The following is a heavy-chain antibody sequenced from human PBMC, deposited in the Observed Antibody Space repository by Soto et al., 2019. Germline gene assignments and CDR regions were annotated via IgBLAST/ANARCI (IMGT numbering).Heavy chain of an antibody. CDR3: ARDLYGVGATSFHDY. J-gene: IGHJ4*02. V-gene: IGHV3-30-3*01. CDR1: GFTFSSYA. D-gene: IGHD1-26*01. CDR2: ISYDGSNK. Sequence: GGSLRLSCAASGFTFSSYAMHWVRQAPGKGLEWVAVISYDGSNKYYADSVKGRFTISRDNSKNTLYLQMNSLRAEDTAVYYCARDLYGVGATSFHDYWGQGTLVTVSS.